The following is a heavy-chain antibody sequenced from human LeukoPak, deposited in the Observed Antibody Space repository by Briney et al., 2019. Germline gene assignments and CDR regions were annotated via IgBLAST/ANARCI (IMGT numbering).Heavy chain of an antibody. D-gene: IGHD2-8*01. V-gene: IGHV3-30-3*01. J-gene: IGHJ6*02. CDR2: ISYDGSNK. CDR3: SGDNGGGGYFPTHYYYYGMDV. CDR1: GFTFSSYA. Sequence: GGSLRLSCAASGFTFSSYAMHWVRQAPGKGLEWVAVISYDGSNKYYADSVKGRFTISRDNSKNTLYLQMNSLRAEDTAVYYCSGDNGGGGYFPTHYYYYGMDVWGQGTTVTVSS.